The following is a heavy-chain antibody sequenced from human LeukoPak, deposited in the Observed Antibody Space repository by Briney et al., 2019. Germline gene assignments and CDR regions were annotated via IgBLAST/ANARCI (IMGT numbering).Heavy chain of an antibody. CDR3: ARVPSGGPFDY. Sequence: ASVKVSCKASGYSFTSYGISWVRQAPGQGLEWMGWISAYNGNTNYAQSLQGRVTMTTDTSTSTAYMELRSLTSDDTAVYYCARVPSGGPFDYWGQGTLVTVSS. V-gene: IGHV1-18*01. CDR1: GYSFTSYG. D-gene: IGHD2-15*01. CDR2: ISAYNGNT. J-gene: IGHJ4*02.